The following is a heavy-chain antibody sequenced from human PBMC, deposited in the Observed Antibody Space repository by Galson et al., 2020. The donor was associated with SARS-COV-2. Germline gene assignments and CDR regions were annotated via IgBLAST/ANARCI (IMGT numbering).Heavy chain of an antibody. J-gene: IGHJ4*02. D-gene: IGHD6-13*01. CDR1: GFTFSSSA. Sequence: GGSLRLSCRASGFTFSSSAMHWVRQAPGKGLEWVAIISYDGTKRYNLDTVKGRFTISRDNSKNTLYLQLGSLTTEDTAVYYCARATDDYASGWYDYWGQGTLVTVSS. CDR2: ISYDGTKR. V-gene: IGHV3-30*04. CDR3: ARATDDYASGWYDY.